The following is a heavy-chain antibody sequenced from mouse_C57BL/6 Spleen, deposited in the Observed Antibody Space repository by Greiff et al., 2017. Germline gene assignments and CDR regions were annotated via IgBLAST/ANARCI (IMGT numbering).Heavy chain of an antibody. D-gene: IGHD1-2*01. CDR3: ARNGSTTGTLAY. J-gene: IGHJ3*01. CDR1: GYTFTSYW. V-gene: IGHV1-55*01. Sequence: QVQLQQPGAELVKPGASVKMSCKASGYTFTSYWITWVKQRPGQGLEWIGDIYPGSGSTNYNEKFKSKATLTVDTSSSTAYMQLSSLTSEDSAVYYCARNGSTTGTLAYWGQGTLVTVAA. CDR2: IYPGSGST.